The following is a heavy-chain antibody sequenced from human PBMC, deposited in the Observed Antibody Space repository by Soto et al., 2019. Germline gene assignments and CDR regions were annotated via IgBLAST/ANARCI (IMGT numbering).Heavy chain of an antibody. J-gene: IGHJ4*02. CDR3: ARAPYGSGTKPYYFDY. CDR1: GGSISSYY. CDR2: FYYSGST. Sequence: TSETLSLTWTVSGGSISSYYWSWIRQPPGKGLEWIGYFYYSGSTNYNPSLKSRVTISVDTSKNQFSLKLSSVTAADTAVYYCARAPYGSGTKPYYFDYWGQGTLVTVSS. V-gene: IGHV4-59*01. D-gene: IGHD3-10*01.